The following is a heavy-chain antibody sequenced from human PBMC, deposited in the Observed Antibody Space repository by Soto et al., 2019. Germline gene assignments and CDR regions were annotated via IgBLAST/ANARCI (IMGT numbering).Heavy chain of an antibody. Sequence: QVQLVQSGAEVKRPGSSVKVSCKASGGTFSSYAFSWVRQAPGQGLEWMGGIIPVFNSPSLAQNLHGRETVTADKSTSTAYMELSALRFEDTAVYYCAIIGYNNDVDVGGQGTTVIVSS. V-gene: IGHV1-69*06. J-gene: IGHJ6*02. CDR3: AIIGYNNDVDV. D-gene: IGHD1-20*01. CDR1: GGTFSSYA. CDR2: IIPVFNSP.